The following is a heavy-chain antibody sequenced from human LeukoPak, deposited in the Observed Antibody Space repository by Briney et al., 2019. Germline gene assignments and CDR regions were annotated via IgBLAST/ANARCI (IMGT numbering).Heavy chain of an antibody. CDR1: GLTSRTYI. CDR3: ARYCSSSRYLYYYHMDV. V-gene: IGHV3-21*01. Sequence: GGSLRLSCGPSGLTSRTYIMHWLRQPPAKGREWVSSISSESFYIYYADSVQGRFTMSRDVAKNSLYLQITSLRAEDRPVYYCARYCSSSRYLYYYHMDVWGKGTTVTVSS. D-gene: IGHD2-2*01. CDR2: ISSESFYI. J-gene: IGHJ6*03.